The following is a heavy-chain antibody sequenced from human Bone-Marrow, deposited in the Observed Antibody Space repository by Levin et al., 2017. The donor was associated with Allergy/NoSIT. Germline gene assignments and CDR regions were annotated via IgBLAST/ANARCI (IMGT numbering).Heavy chain of an antibody. CDR1: GFSFSSYW. Sequence: RTGGSLRLSCAASGFSFSSYWMHWVRQAPGKGLVWVSRTNEDGSITNYADSVKGRFTISRDNAKSTLSLQMNSLRAEDTALYYCARDLSGRDDYWGQGTLVTVSS. CDR2: TNEDGSIT. D-gene: IGHD1-26*01. CDR3: ARDLSGRDDY. V-gene: IGHV3-74*01. J-gene: IGHJ4*02.